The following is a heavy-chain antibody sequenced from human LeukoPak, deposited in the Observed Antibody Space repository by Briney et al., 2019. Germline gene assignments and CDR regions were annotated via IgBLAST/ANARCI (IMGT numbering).Heavy chain of an antibody. V-gene: IGHV3-23*01. Sequence: QPGGSLRLSCAASGFTFSNYAMNRVRQAPGKGLEWVSAISGSGGSTSYADSVKGRFTISRDNSKNTLYLQMNSLRAEDTAVYYCAKATVTTWYDAFDIWGQGTMVTVSS. CDR1: GFTFSNYA. CDR2: ISGSGGST. D-gene: IGHD4-17*01. CDR3: AKATVTTWYDAFDI. J-gene: IGHJ3*02.